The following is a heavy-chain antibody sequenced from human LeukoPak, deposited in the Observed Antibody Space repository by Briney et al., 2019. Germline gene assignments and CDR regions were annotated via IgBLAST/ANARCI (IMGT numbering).Heavy chain of an antibody. V-gene: IGHV3-30*18. CDR3: AKDAAGYSGSYFFYYYYYMDV. J-gene: IGHJ6*03. CDR2: ISYDGSNK. Sequence: GRSLRLSCAASGFTFSSYGMHWVRQAPGKGLEWVAVISYDGSNKYYADSVKGRFTISRDNSKNTLYLQMNSLRAEDTAVYYCAKDAAGYSGSYFFYYYYYMDVWGKGTTVTVSS. CDR1: GFTFSSYG. D-gene: IGHD1-26*01.